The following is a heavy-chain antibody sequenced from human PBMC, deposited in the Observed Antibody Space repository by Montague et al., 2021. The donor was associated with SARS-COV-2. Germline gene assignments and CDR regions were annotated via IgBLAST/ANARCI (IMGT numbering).Heavy chain of an antibody. J-gene: IGHJ5*02. V-gene: IGHV4-39*01. D-gene: IGHD3-16*02. Sequence: SETLSLTCSVSGDSIRSSGYYWGWIRQPPGKGLEGIGTAYDSGSTNYNPSLKSRVTMPVDTSKNQLSLELRSVTAADTAVYYCARVGLVVLWLYLGWFDPWGQGTLVTVSS. CDR1: GDSIRSSGYY. CDR2: AYDSGST. CDR3: ARVGLVVLWLYLGWFDP.